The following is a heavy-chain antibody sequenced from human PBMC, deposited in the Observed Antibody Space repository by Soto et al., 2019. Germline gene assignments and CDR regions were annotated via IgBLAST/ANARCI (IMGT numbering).Heavy chain of an antibody. Sequence: QVQLVQSGGGVVQPGRSLRLYCAASGFTFSNYPIYWVRQAPGKGLEWVAVRSYEGSNKYYADSVKGRFTISRDNSNTKLYLKTDSLRAEDTGVYYWAMGLGGCDGYYNYADYWGQGTLVIVYS. J-gene: IGHJ4*02. V-gene: IGHV3-30-3*01. CDR1: GFTFSNYP. D-gene: IGHD4-17*01. CDR2: RSYEGSNK. CDR3: AMGLGGCDGYYNYADY.